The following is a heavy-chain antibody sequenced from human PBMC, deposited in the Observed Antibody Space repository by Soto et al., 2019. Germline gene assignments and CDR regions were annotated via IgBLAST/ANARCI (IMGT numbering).Heavy chain of an antibody. CDR1: GFTFNNFD. CDR3: AKIKPASGWSFDY. Sequence: PGGSLRLSCAASGFTFNNFDMTWVRQAPGKGLEWVSTISGSGAITYYADSVKGRFTISRDNSKNTLFLQMISLRAEDTAVYYCAKIKPASGWSFDYFNQGTLVTVSS. D-gene: IGHD6-19*01. V-gene: IGHV3-23*01. CDR2: ISGSGAIT. J-gene: IGHJ4*02.